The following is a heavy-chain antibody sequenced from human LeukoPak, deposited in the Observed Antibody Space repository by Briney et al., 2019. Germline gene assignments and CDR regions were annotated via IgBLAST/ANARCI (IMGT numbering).Heavy chain of an antibody. J-gene: IGHJ4*02. V-gene: IGHV3-7*01. Sequence: GGSLRLSCAASGFTFSTYWMTWVRQAPGKGLEWVANINQDGTEKNYVDSVKGRFTISRDNAKNSLYLQMNSLRAEDAAVYYCVRDPDALDYWGQGTLVTVSS. CDR2: INQDGTEK. CDR3: VRDPDALDY. CDR1: GFTFSTYW.